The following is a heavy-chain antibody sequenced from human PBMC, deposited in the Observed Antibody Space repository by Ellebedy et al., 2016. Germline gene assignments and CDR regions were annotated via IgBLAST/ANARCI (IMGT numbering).Heavy chain of an antibody. J-gene: IGHJ3*02. CDR2: IYYSGST. Sequence: SETLSLTXTVSGGSIVPYYWSWIRQPPGKGLEWIGYIYYSGSTNYNPSLKSRVTMSVDTSKNQFSLKLSSVTAADTAIYYCARANWELGDAFDIWGQGTKVTVS. CDR3: ARANWELGDAFDI. D-gene: IGHD7-27*01. CDR1: GGSIVPYY. V-gene: IGHV4-59*12.